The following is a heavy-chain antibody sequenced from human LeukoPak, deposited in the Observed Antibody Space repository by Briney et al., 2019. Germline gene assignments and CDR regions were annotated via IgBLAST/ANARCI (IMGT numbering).Heavy chain of an antibody. D-gene: IGHD3-3*01. CDR3: ARDLGTIFGVADYYYYGMDV. CDR1: GGTFISYA. J-gene: IGHJ6*02. V-gene: IGHV1-69*13. CDR2: IIPIFGTA. Sequence: ASVKVSCKASGGTFISYAISWVRQAPGQGLEWMGGIIPIFGTASYAQKFQGRVTITADESTSTAYMELSSLRSEDTAVYYCARDLGTIFGVADYYYYGMDVWGQGTTVTVSS.